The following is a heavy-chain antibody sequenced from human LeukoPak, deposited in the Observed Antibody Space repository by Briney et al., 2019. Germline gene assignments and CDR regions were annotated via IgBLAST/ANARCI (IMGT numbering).Heavy chain of an antibody. CDR1: GGSFSGYY. CDR3: ARGRYYYGSGSYYNVFDY. Sequence: SETLSLTCAVYGGSFSGYYWSWIRQPPGKGLEWIGEINHSGSTNYNPSLKSRVTISVDTSKNQFSLKLSSVTAADTAVYYCARGRYYYGSGSYYNVFDYWGQGTLVTVSS. J-gene: IGHJ4*02. D-gene: IGHD3-10*01. V-gene: IGHV4-34*01. CDR2: INHSGST.